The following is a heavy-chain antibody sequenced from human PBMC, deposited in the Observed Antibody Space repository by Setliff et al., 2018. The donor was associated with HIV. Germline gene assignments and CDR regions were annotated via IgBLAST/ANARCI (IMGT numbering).Heavy chain of an antibody. CDR1: GFTFRNYW. Sequence: GGSLRLSCAAPGFTFRNYWMHWVRQAPGKGLVWVSRIDGDGSGTSYADSVQGRFTISRDNSKNTVYLQMNSLRAEDTAEYYCAKELAASGLGYFDSWGRGILVTVSS. CDR3: AKELAASGLGYFDS. CDR2: IDGDGSGT. V-gene: IGHV3-74*01. D-gene: IGHD3-22*01. J-gene: IGHJ4*02.